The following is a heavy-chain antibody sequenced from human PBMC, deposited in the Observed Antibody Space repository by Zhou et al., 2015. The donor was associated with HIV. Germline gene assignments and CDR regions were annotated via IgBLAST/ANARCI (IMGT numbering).Heavy chain of an antibody. CDR2: ISYNGRNK. Sequence: QVQLVESGGGSVQPGRSLRLSCAASGFTFSNYAIHWVRQAPGKGLEWVAVISYNGRNKYYADSVKGRFTISRDNSNNTLYLQMSSLRAEDTALYYCARSFVVTVSDPAISHYYGMDVWGRGTTVTVSS. J-gene: IGHJ6*02. V-gene: IGHV3-30*03. CDR3: ARSFVVTVSDPAISHYYGMDV. CDR1: GFTFSNYA. D-gene: IGHD2-8*01.